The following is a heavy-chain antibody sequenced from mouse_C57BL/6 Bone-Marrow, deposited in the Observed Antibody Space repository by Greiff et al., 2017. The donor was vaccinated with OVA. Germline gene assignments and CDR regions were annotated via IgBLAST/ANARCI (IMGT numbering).Heavy chain of an antibody. Sequence: QVQLKESGAELARPGASVKLSCKASGYTFTSYGISWVKQRTGQGLEWIGEIYPRSGNTYYNEKFKGKATLTADTSSNTAYLQLSSLTSEDTAVYYCTLNWHWGQGTLVTVSA. V-gene: IGHV1-81*01. D-gene: IGHD4-1*01. CDR3: TLNWH. CDR2: IYPRSGNT. J-gene: IGHJ3*01. CDR1: GYTFTSYG.